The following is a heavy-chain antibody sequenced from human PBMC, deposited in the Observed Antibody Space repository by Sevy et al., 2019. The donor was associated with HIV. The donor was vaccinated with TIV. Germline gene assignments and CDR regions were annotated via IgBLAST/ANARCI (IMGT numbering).Heavy chain of an antibody. D-gene: IGHD2-8*02. J-gene: IGHJ6*02. CDR3: AKRRVQSGLSGGGANYGLDV. Sequence: GGSLRLSCAASGFPFSSYAMSWVRQAPGRGLEWVSTLIGGGRRTYYADSVTGRFIISRDNSRNTLYLQMNSLRAEDTAIYYGAKRRVQSGLSGGGANYGLDVWGRGTTVTVSS. CDR2: LIGGGRRT. CDR1: GFPFSSYA. V-gene: IGHV3-23*01.